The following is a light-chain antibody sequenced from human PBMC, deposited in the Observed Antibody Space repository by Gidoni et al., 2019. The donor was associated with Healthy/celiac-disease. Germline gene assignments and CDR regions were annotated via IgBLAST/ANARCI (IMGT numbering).Light chain of an antibody. CDR2: GAS. CDR1: QSVSSSY. CDR3: QQYGSSTSGT. V-gene: IGKV3-20*01. J-gene: IGKJ1*01. Sequence: EIVLTQSPGTLSLSPGERATLSCRASQSVSSSYLAWYQPKPGQAPRLLIYGASSRATGIPDRFSGSGSGTDFTLTISRLEPEDFAVYYCQQYGSSTSGTFGQGTKVEIK.